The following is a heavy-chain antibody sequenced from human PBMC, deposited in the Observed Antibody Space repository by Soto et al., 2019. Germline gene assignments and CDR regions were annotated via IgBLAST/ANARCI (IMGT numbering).Heavy chain of an antibody. J-gene: IGHJ5*02. D-gene: IGHD7-27*01. CDR3: AKDLGS. CDR1: GFTFSSYG. Sequence: QVQLVESGGGVVQPGRSLRLSCAASGFTFSSYGMHWVRQAPGKGLEWVAVISYDGSTTYYADSVKGRFTISRDNSKNTLYLQMNSLRAADTAVYYCAKDLGSWGEGTLVTVSS. V-gene: IGHV3-30*18. CDR2: ISYDGSTT.